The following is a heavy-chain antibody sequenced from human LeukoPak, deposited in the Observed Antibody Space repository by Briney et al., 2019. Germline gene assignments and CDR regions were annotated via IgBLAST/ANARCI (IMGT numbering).Heavy chain of an antibody. CDR1: GFTFGNSW. V-gene: IGHV3-74*01. D-gene: IGHD1-14*01. J-gene: IGHJ3*01. Sequence: GGSLRLSCAAYGFTFGNSWVHWVRQAPGKGLVWVSLINADGSTTTYADSVKGRFTISRDNARNTPSLQMNSLTIEDTAVYYCVVVVEPPDSDGFDVWGQGTMITVSS. CDR3: VVVVEPPDSDGFDV. CDR2: INADGSTT.